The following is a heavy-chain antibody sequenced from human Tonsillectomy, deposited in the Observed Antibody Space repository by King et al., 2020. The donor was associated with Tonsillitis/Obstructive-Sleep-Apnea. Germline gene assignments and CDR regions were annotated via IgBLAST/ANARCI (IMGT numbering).Heavy chain of an antibody. CDR2: IYPGDSDS. V-gene: IGHV5-51*01. CDR1: GYNFTSYW. J-gene: IGHJ4*02. CDR3: ARHHSSTGTFDY. D-gene: IGHD1-1*01. Sequence: VQLVESGAEVKKHGEARKISCKGSGYNFTSYWIVWVRQIPGKGLEWMGIIYPGDSDSRYSPSFQGHVPISADKAISTAYLQWSSLKASDTAMYYCARHHSSTGTFDYWGQGTLVTVSS.